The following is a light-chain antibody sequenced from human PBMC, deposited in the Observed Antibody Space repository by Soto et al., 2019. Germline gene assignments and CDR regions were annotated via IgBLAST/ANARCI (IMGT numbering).Light chain of an antibody. CDR3: QQYGSSPGT. CDR1: QSVSSSY. Sequence: EIVLMQSPGTLSLSPGERATLSCRASQSVSSSYLAGYQQKPGQAPRLLIYGASSRATGIPDRFSGSGSGTDFTLTISRLEPEDFAVYYCQQYGSSPGTFGQGTKLEIK. CDR2: GAS. J-gene: IGKJ2*01. V-gene: IGKV3-20*01.